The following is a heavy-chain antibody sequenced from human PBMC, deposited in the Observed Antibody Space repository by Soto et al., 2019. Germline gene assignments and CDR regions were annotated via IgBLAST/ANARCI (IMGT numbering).Heavy chain of an antibody. D-gene: IGHD5-12*01. CDR3: ARVDGTFDF. J-gene: IGHJ4*02. CDR1: GYNFAIYW. Sequence: PGESLKISCKASGYNFAIYWIGWVRHMPGKGLEWMGIIFPGDSDTIYSPSFQGQVTISADKSISTAYLQWSSLKASDTALYYCARVDGTFDFWGQGTLVTVYS. CDR2: IFPGDSDT. V-gene: IGHV5-51*01.